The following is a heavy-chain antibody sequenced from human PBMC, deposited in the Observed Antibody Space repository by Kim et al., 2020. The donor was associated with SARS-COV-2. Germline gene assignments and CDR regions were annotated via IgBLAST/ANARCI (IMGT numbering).Heavy chain of an antibody. D-gene: IGHD6-19*01. J-gene: IGHJ4*01. CDR1: GFTFRSNA. CDR2: IGSGGDT. Sequence: GGSLRLSCTASGFTFRSNAMTWVRQAPGKGLEWVSVIGSGGDTHYADSLKGRFTISRDNSKNTLFLQMDSLRAEDTAGYYCANYNFKTSGSMGSLDYLG. V-gene: IGHV3-23*01. CDR3: ANYNFKTSGSMGSLDY.